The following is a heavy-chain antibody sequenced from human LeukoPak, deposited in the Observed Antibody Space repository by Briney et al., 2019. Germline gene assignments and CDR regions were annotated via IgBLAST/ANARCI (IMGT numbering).Heavy chain of an antibody. CDR3: VSFYETY. J-gene: IGHJ4*02. D-gene: IGHD2-2*01. V-gene: IGHV3-74*01. CDR1: GNYW. Sequence: PGGSLRLSCVASGNYWMHWVRQAPGKGLVWVSHINSGGSWTSYADSVKGRFTISKDNAKNTVYLQMNNPRAEDTAVYYCVSFYETYWGRGTLVTVSS. CDR2: INSGGSWT.